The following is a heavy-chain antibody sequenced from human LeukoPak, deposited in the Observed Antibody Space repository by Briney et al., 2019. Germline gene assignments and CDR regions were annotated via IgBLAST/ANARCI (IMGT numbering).Heavy chain of an antibody. CDR2: IRSKAYRGKT. D-gene: IGHD5-18*01. Sequence: GGALRLSCTASGFTFGDHAMSWVRQAPGKGVEWVGFIRSKAYRGKTEYAACGKGRFTIERDDNKSIAYLKMNSPKTEDTAVYYCTIRPIPLLLYFGMDVWGQGTPVTVSS. CDR1: GFTFGDHA. CDR3: TIRPIPLLLYFGMDV. J-gene: IGHJ6*02. V-gene: IGHV3-49*04.